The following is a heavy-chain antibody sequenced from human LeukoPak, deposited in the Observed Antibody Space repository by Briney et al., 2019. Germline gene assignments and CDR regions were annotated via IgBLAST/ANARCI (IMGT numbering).Heavy chain of an antibody. V-gene: IGHV1-2*02. Sequence: GASVKVSCKGSGYTFTDYYLHWVRQAPGQGLEWVGYINPRDGGTSSPQNFRGRVTMTTDASSSTAYMELSRLTSDDTAIYYCAREGNGLLSKDLDYWGQGTLVTVPS. D-gene: IGHD2-15*01. CDR3: AREGNGLLSKDLDY. J-gene: IGHJ4*02. CDR1: GYTFTDYY. CDR2: INPRDGGT.